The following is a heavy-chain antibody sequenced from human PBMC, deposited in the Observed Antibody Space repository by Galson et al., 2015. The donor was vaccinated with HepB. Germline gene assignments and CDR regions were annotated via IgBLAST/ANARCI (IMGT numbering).Heavy chain of an antibody. J-gene: IGHJ5*02. D-gene: IGHD3-22*01. CDR2: FDPEDGET. CDR3: ATAPYDSSGPNWFDP. V-gene: IGHV1-24*01. CDR1: GYTLTELS. Sequence: SVKVSCKVSGYTLTELSMHWVRQAPGKGLEWMGGFDPEDGETIYAQKFQGRVTMTEDTSTDTAYMELSSLRSEDTAVYYCATAPYDSSGPNWFDPWGQGTLVTVSS.